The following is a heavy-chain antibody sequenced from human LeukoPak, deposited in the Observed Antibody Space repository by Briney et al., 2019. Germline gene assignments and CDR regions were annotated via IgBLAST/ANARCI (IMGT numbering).Heavy chain of an antibody. J-gene: IGHJ4*02. CDR3: ARDPGSSGH. V-gene: IGHV4-39*07. D-gene: IGHD6-25*01. Sequence: SETLSLTCTVSGGSISSSSYYWGWIRQPPGKGLEWIGSIYYSGSTYYNPSLKSRVTISVDTSKNQFSLKLSSVTAADTAVYYCARDPGSSGHWGQGTLVTVSS. CDR1: GGSISSSSYY. CDR2: IYYSGST.